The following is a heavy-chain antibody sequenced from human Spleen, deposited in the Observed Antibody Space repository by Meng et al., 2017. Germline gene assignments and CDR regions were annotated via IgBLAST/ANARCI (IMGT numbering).Heavy chain of an antibody. Sequence: QVQLQESCPGLVRPSGALSLTCGVSGGSMNDNWWSWVRQPPEKGLEWIGEIYHSGNTNYNPSLKSRVIMSIDNSKNQFSLKLSSVTAADTAVYYCTTLYGDSILWGQGTLVTVSS. CDR3: TTLYGDSIL. D-gene: IGHD4-17*01. J-gene: IGHJ4*02. CDR2: IYHSGNT. CDR1: GGSMNDNW. V-gene: IGHV4-4*02.